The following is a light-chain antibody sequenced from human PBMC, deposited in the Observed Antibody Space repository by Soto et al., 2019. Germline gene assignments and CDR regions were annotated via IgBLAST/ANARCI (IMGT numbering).Light chain of an antibody. V-gene: IGKV3-15*01. CDR1: HSVNSH. CDR2: GAS. J-gene: IGKJ5*01. Sequence: MTQSPATLSVSPGARVTLSCRTSHSVNSHVAWYQQKPGQAPRLLLYGASTRATGIPVRFSGSGFGTEFTLTISSLQSEDFAVYYCQQYKNWPLVGQGTRLEI. CDR3: QQYKNWPL.